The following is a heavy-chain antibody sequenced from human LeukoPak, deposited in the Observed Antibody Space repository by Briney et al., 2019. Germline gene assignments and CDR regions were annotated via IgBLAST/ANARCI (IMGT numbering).Heavy chain of an antibody. V-gene: IGHV1-24*01. CDR1: GYTLTELS. Sequence: ASVKVSCKVSGYTLTELSMHWVRQAPGKGLEWMGGFDPEDGETIYAQKFQGRVTMTRDTSTSTVYMELSSLRSEDTAVYYCASQRETIFGVVDLDYWGQGTLVTVSS. J-gene: IGHJ4*02. CDR2: FDPEDGET. CDR3: ASQRETIFGVVDLDY. D-gene: IGHD3-3*01.